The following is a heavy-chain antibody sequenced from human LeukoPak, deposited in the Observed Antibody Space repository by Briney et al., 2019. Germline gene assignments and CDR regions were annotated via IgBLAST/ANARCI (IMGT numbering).Heavy chain of an antibody. D-gene: IGHD2-15*01. CDR1: GGTFSSYA. Sequence: GASVKVSCKASGGTFSSYAISWVRQAPGQGLEWMGRINPNSGGTNYAQKFQGRVTMTRDTSISTAYMELSRLRSDDTAVYYCARDLRYCSGGSCYSAPTFGYWGQGTLVTVSS. V-gene: IGHV1-2*06. CDR3: ARDLRYCSGGSCYSAPTFGY. CDR2: INPNSGGT. J-gene: IGHJ4*02.